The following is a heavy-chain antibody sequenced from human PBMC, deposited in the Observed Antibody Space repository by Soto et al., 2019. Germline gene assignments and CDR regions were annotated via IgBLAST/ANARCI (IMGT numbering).Heavy chain of an antibody. V-gene: IGHV1-46*01. J-gene: IGHJ6*02. Sequence: QVQLVQSGAEVKKPGASVKVSCKASGYTFTSYYMHWVRQAPGQGLEWMGIINPSGGSTSYAQKFQGRVTMTRDTSTSTVYMELSSLRSEDTAVYYCARDLSRIRLRFLEWLLTGMDVWGQGTTVTVSS. CDR1: GYTFTSYY. D-gene: IGHD3-3*01. CDR2: INPSGGST. CDR3: ARDLSRIRLRFLEWLLTGMDV.